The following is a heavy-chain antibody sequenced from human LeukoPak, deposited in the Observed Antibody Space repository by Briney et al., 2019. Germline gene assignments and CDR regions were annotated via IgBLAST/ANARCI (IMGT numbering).Heavy chain of an antibody. D-gene: IGHD3-9*01. CDR3: AASLRYFDY. CDR2: INHSGST. J-gene: IGHJ4*02. Sequence: TSETLSLTCAVYGGSFSGYYWSWIRQPPGKGLEWIGEINHSGSTNYNPSLKSRVTISVDTSKNQFSLKLSSVTAADTAVYYCAASLRYFDYWGQGTLVTVSS. V-gene: IGHV4-34*01. CDR1: GGSFSGYY.